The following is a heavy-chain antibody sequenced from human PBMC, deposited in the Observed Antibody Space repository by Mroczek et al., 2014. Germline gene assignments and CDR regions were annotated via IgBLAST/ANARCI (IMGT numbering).Heavy chain of an antibody. Sequence: EVQLVESGGGLVQPGGSLRLSCAASGFTFSSYAMSWVRQAPGKGLEWVSAISGSGGSTYYADSVKGRFTISRDNSKNTLYLQMNSLRAEDTAVYYCAKDPLELGRIAVVVVAAIDWFDPVGPGNPWSPSPQ. J-gene: IGHJ5*02. V-gene: IGHV3-23*04. D-gene: IGHD2-15*01. CDR2: ISGSGGST. CDR3: AKDPLELGRIAVVVVAAIDWFDP. CDR1: GFTFSSYA.